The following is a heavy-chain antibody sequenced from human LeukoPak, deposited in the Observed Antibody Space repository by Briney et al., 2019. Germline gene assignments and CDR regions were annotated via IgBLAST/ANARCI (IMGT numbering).Heavy chain of an antibody. J-gene: IGHJ4*02. CDR3: ARRDSGYAYFDY. Sequence: SQTLSLTCTVSGDSISSGDYHWSWIRQHPGKGLEWIGYIYYSGSAYYNPSLQSRATMSVDTSKNQFSLKLSSVTAADTAVYYCARRDSGYAYFDYWGQGTLVTVSS. V-gene: IGHV4-31*03. CDR2: IYYSGSA. CDR1: GDSISSGDYH. D-gene: IGHD5-12*01.